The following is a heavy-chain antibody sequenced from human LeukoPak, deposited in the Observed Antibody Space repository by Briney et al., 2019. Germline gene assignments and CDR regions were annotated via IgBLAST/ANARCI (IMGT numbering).Heavy chain of an antibody. Sequence: GGSLRLSCAASGFTFSSYWMHWVRQAPGEGLVWVSRINSDGYSISYADSVKGRFTISRDNAKNTLYLQMNSLKAEDAAVYYCARGEAVAGTDYWGQGTQVTVSS. CDR1: GFTFSSYW. V-gene: IGHV3-74*01. CDR3: ARGEAVAGTDY. J-gene: IGHJ4*02. D-gene: IGHD6-19*01. CDR2: INSDGYSI.